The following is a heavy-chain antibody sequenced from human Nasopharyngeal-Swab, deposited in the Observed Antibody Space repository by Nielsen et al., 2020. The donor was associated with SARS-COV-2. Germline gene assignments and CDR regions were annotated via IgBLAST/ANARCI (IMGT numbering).Heavy chain of an antibody. V-gene: IGHV3-9*01. CDR3: ARGGLYSNYLFDY. J-gene: IGHJ4*02. CDR1: RFTFDDYA. Sequence: SLKISCVASRFTFDDYAMHWVRQAPGKGPEWVSGISWNSGRIGYADSVKGRFTISSDNAKNMLYLQLNSLRAEDTAVYYCARGGLYSNYLFDYWGQGTLVTVSS. D-gene: IGHD4-11*01. CDR2: ISWNSGRI.